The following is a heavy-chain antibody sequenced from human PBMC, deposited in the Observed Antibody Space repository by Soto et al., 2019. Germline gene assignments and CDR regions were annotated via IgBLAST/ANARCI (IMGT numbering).Heavy chain of an antibody. CDR2: INAGNGNT. CDR1: GYTFTSYA. J-gene: IGHJ5*02. V-gene: IGHV1-3*01. Sequence: ASVKVSCKASGYTFTSYAMHWVLQAPGQRLEWMGWINAGNGNTKYSQKFQGRVTMTTDTSTSTAYMALRSLRSDDTGVYYCARDAGLYSISQGWLDPWGKGTLVTV. CDR3: ARDAGLYSISQGWLDP. D-gene: IGHD6-6*01.